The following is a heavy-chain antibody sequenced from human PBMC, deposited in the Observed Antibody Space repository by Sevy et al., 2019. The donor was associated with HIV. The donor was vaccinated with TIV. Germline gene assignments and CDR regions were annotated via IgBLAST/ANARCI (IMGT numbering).Heavy chain of an antibody. CDR3: TTGNSPYYDFWSGYQIDDYFDY. J-gene: IGHJ4*02. D-gene: IGHD3-3*01. V-gene: IGHV3-15*01. CDR1: GFTLSNAW. CDR2: IKSKTDGGTT. Sequence: GGSLRLSCAASGFTLSNAWMSWVRQAPGKGLEWVGRIKSKTDGGTTDYAAPVKGRFTISRDDSKNTLYLQMNSLKTEDTAVYYCTTGNSPYYDFWSGYQIDDYFDYWGQGTLVTVSS.